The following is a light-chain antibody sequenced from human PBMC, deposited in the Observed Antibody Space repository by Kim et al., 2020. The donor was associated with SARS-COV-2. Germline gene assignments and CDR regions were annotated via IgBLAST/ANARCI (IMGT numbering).Light chain of an antibody. CDR2: DAS. V-gene: IGKV1-5*01. J-gene: IGKJ2*03. Sequence: DIQMTQSPSTLSASVGDRVTITSRASQSITTWLAWYQQKPGKAPKLLIYDASTLHSGVPSRFSGSGYGTEFTLTISSLQPDDSATYYFQQYNVRFGQGTKLEI. CDR1: QSITTW. CDR3: QQYNVR.